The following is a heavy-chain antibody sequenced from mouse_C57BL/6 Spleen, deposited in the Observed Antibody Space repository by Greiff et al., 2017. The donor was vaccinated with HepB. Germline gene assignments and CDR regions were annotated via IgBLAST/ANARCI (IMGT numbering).Heavy chain of an antibody. Sequence: VKVEESGPGLVQPSQSLSITCTVSGFSLNSDGVHWVRQSPGKGLEWLGVIWRGGSTDYNAAFMSRLSITKDNSKSQVFFKMNSLQADDTAIYYCAKNGGMDYWGQGTSVTVSS. CDR2: IWRGGST. CDR3: AKNGGMDY. CDR1: GFSLNSDG. J-gene: IGHJ4*01. V-gene: IGHV2-5*01.